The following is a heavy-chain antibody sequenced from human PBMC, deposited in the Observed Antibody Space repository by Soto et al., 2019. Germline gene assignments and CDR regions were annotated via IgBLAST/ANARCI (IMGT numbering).Heavy chain of an antibody. CDR3: ARAQLYYNDISGRPLNAFDI. CDR1: GFTFSSYA. D-gene: IGHD3-22*01. CDR2: ISYDGSNK. Sequence: GGSLRLSCAASGFTFSSYAMHWVRQAPGKGLEWVAVISYDGSNKYYADSVKGRFTISRDNSKNTLYLQMNSLRAEDTAVYYCARAQLYYNDISGRPLNAFDIWGQGTMVT. J-gene: IGHJ3*02. V-gene: IGHV3-30-3*01.